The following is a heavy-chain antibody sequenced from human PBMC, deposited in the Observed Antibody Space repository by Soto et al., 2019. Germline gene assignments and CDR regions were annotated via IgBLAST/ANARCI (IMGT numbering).Heavy chain of an antibody. Sequence: PGGSLRLSCAVSGVTFSDYAMSWVRQAPGKGLEWVSSISGRGGRTFYRDSVKGRFTISRDNSKNTLFLQMSSLRAEDTALYNWAKDLEDWELPPRHLGMDVWGLGTRVTVSS. CDR3: AKDLEDWELPPRHLGMDV. V-gene: IGHV3-23*01. CDR1: GVTFSDYA. J-gene: IGHJ6*02. D-gene: IGHD3-10*01. CDR2: ISGRGGRT.